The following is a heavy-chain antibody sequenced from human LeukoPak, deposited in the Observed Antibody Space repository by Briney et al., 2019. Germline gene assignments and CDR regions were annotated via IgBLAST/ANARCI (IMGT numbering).Heavy chain of an antibody. Sequence: GGSLRLSCAASGFTFNTYSMNWVRQAPGKGLEWVSSISSNSRDIYYADSVKGRFTISRDNAKNSLHLQMNGLRAEDTAVYYCAKDLGYDILTGYYKGLFDYWGQGTLVTVSS. D-gene: IGHD3-9*01. CDR1: GFTFNTYS. CDR2: ISSNSRDI. CDR3: AKDLGYDILTGYYKGLFDY. J-gene: IGHJ4*02. V-gene: IGHV3-21*04.